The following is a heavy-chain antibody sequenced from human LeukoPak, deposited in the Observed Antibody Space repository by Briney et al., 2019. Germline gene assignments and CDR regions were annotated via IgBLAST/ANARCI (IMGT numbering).Heavy chain of an antibody. J-gene: IGHJ4*02. CDR2: IYYSGST. D-gene: IGHD6-19*01. Sequence: PSETLSLTCTVSGGSISSYYWSWIRQPPGKGLEWIGSIYYSGSTYYNPSLKSRVTISVDTSKNQFSLKLSSVTAADTAVYYCARDQWLVLNYFDYWGQGTLVTVSS. V-gene: IGHV4-39*07. CDR3: ARDQWLVLNYFDY. CDR1: GGSISSYY.